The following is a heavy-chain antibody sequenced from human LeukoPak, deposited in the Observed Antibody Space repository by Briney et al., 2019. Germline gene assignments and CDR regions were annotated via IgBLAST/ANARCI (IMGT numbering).Heavy chain of an antibody. Sequence: GASVKVSCKASGYTFTSYAISWVRQAPGQGLEWMGGIIPIFGTANYAQKFQGRVTITADKSTSTAYMELSSLRSEDTAVYYCARGHRVYGGYQLPEVLGYYMDVWGKGTTVTVSS. D-gene: IGHD2-2*01. CDR3: ARGHRVYGGYQLPEVLGYYMDV. V-gene: IGHV1-69*06. J-gene: IGHJ6*03. CDR2: IIPIFGTA. CDR1: GYTFTSYA.